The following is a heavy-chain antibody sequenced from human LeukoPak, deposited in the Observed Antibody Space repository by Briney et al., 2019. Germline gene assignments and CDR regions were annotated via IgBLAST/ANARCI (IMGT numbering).Heavy chain of an antibody. CDR2: ISGSGGST. J-gene: IGHJ4*02. D-gene: IGHD1-1*01. CDR3: ARVPTGWGPDYFDY. Sequence: GGSLRLSCAASGFTFSSYAMSWVRQAPGKGLEWVSAISGSGGSTYYADSVKGRFTISRDNAKNSLYLQMNSLRAKDTAVYYCARVPTGWGPDYFDYWGQGTLVTVSS. V-gene: IGHV3-23*01. CDR1: GFTFSSYA.